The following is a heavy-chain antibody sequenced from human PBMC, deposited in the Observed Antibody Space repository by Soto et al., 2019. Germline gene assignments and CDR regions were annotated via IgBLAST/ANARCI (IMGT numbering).Heavy chain of an antibody. CDR2: INSDGSST. J-gene: IGHJ5*01. V-gene: IGHV3-74*01. CDR3: ARDPAPSGWFDY. D-gene: IGHD1-26*01. CDR1: GFTFSNYW. Sequence: PGGSLRLSCAASGFTFSNYWMHWVRQVPGKGLVWVSRINSDGSSTSYADYVKGRFTISRGNAKNTLYLQMNSLRAEDTAVYYCARDPAPSGWFDYWGQGTLVTVSS.